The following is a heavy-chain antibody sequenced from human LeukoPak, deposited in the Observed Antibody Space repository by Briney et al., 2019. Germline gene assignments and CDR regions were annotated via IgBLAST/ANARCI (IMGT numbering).Heavy chain of an antibody. CDR1: GFTFRSYA. V-gene: IGHV3-30*18. J-gene: IGHJ4*02. CDR3: AKDGGYSYGVDY. Sequence: GGSLRLSCAASGFTFRSYAMTWVRQAPGKGLEWVAVISYDGSNKYYADSVKGRFTISRDNSKNTLYLQMNSLRAEDTAVYYCAKDGGYSYGVDYWGQGTLVTVSS. CDR2: ISYDGSNK. D-gene: IGHD5-18*01.